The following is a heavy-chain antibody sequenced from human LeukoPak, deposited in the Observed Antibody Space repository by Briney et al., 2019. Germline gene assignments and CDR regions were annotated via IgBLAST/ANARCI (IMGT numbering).Heavy chain of an antibody. CDR2: ISSSSTYI. CDR3: ARGEGWHCSGSDCFTHWFDP. Sequence: KAGGSLRLSCAASGFIFSSYSMNWVRQAPGKGLEWVSSISSSSTYIYYIDSVKGRFTISRDNAKKTLYLQMNSLRPEDTAVYYCARGEGWHCSGSDCFTHWFDPWGQGTLVTVSS. D-gene: IGHD2-21*02. J-gene: IGHJ5*02. CDR1: GFIFSSYS. V-gene: IGHV3-21*01.